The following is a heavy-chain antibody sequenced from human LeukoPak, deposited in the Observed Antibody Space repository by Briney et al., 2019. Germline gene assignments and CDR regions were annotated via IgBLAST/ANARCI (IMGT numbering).Heavy chain of an antibody. CDR3: AGCSSGWYWVDAFDI. V-gene: IGHV3-53*01. Sequence: GGSLRLSCAASGFTVSSNYMSWVRQAPGKGLEWVSVIYSGGSTYYADSVKGRFTISRDNSKNTLYLQMNSLRAEDTAVYYCAGCSSGWYWVDAFDIWGQGTMVTVSS. J-gene: IGHJ3*02. CDR1: GFTVSSNY. D-gene: IGHD6-19*01. CDR2: IYSGGST.